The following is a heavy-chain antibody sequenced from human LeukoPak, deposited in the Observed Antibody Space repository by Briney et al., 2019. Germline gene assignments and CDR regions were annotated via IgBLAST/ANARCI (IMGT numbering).Heavy chain of an antibody. V-gene: IGHV3-23*01. Sequence: PGGSLRLSFAAYGLTFSSYGMTWVPQAPGKGLEWVSGTSGSGSSTHYADSVKGRFTISRDNSKNTVYLQMNSLRAEGTAVYYCARWYNWFDPWGQGTLVTVSS. CDR3: ARWYNWFDP. CDR2: TSGSGSST. CDR1: GLTFSSYG. J-gene: IGHJ5*02. D-gene: IGHD2-8*01.